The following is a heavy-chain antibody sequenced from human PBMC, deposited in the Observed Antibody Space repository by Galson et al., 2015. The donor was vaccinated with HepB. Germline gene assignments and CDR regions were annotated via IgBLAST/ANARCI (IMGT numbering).Heavy chain of an antibody. CDR1: GYSFTSYW. CDR3: TTAPRRHGLGDY. J-gene: IGHJ4*02. D-gene: IGHD2-15*01. Sequence: QSGAEVKKPGESLRISCEGSGYSFTSYWITWVRQMPGKGLEWLGKIDPTDSYTNYGPSFQGHVTISTDKSISTAYLQWSSLQASDTAMYYCTTAPRRHGLGDYWGQGTLVTAYS. CDR2: IDPTDSYT. V-gene: IGHV5-10-1*01.